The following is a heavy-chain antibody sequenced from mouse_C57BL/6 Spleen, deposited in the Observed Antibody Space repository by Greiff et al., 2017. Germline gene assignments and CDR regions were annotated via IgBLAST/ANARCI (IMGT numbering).Heavy chain of an antibody. CDR3: AKSDDFYAMYY. CDR2: IWRGGST. CDR1: GFSLTSSG. V-gene: IGHV2-5*01. Sequence: VKLMESGPGLVQPSQSLSITCTVSGFSLTSSGVHWVRQSPGKGLEWLGVIWRGGSTDYNAAFMSRLSITKDNSKSQVFFKMNSLQADDTAIYYCAKSDDFYAMYYWGQGTSVTVSS. J-gene: IGHJ4*01. D-gene: IGHD2-3*01.